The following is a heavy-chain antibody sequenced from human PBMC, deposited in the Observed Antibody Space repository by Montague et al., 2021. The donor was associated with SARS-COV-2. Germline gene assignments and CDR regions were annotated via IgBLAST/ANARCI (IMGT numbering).Heavy chain of an antibody. V-gene: IGHV3-33*05. CDR2: ISYDGSNK. J-gene: IGHJ6*02. D-gene: IGHD3-9*01. CDR3: ASDPKYYDILTGYLIARSYYYYYGMDV. Sequence: SLRLSCAASGFTFSSYGMHWVRQAPGKGLEWVAVISYDGSNKYYADSVKGRFTISRDNSKNTLYLQMNSLRAEDTAVYYCASDPKYYDILTGYLIARSYYYYYGMDVWGQGTTVTVSS. CDR1: GFTFSSYG.